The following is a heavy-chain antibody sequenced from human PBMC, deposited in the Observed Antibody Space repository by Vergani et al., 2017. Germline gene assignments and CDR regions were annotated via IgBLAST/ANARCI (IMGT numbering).Heavy chain of an antibody. CDR2: IYNSGNG. J-gene: IGHJ2*01. D-gene: IGHD3-10*01. CDR1: GDSIISRSYY. V-gene: IGHV4-39*01. CDR3: ATGNYYSDSTSHFRGRYFDV. Sequence: QMQLQESGPGLVKASETLSLTCTVSGDSIISRSYYWGWIRQPPGKGLEWIGSIYNSGNGDSSSSLKSRVTISADTSKNQFSLWLTSVTAADTAVYYCATGNYYSDSTSHFRGRYFDVWGRGTLVTVPS.